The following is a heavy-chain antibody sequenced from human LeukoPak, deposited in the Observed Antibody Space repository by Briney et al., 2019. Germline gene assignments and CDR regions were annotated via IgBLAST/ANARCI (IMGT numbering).Heavy chain of an antibody. Sequence: GGSLRLSCAASGFTFDDYAMHWVRQAPGKGLEWVSLISGDGGSTYYADSVKGRFAISRDNSKNSLYLQMNSLRTEDTALYYCAKDAATTGWFDPWGQGTLVTVSS. J-gene: IGHJ5*02. CDR2: ISGDGGST. V-gene: IGHV3-43*02. CDR3: AKDAATTGWFDP. D-gene: IGHD1-7*01. CDR1: GFTFDDYA.